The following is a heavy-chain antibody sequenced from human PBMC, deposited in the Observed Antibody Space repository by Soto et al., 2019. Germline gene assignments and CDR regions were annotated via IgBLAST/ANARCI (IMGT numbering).Heavy chain of an antibody. J-gene: IGHJ5*01. Sequence: SETLSLTCTVSGGSISNNIYYWGWIRQPPGKGLEWIGSLHYSGTTYYSPSLESRVTISVDTSKNQFSLKLSSVTAADTAVYYCARGYCLSSICHLWDNCIDFRGPGTLVT. V-gene: IGHV4-39*07. CDR1: GGSISNNIYY. CDR3: ARGYCLSSICHLWDNCIDF. CDR2: LHYSGTT. D-gene: IGHD2-15*01.